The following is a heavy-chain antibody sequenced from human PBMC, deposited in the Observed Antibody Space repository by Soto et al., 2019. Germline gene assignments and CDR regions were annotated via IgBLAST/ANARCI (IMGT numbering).Heavy chain of an antibody. J-gene: IGHJ4*02. Sequence: SETLSLTCAVYGGSFSGYYWSWIRQPPGKGLEWIGEINHSGSTNYNPSLKSRVTISVDTSKNQFSLKLSSVTAADTAVYYCARGHLLHLGELSYYFDYWGQGTLVTVSS. CDR3: ARGHLLHLGELSYYFDY. CDR2: INHSGST. CDR1: GGSFSGYY. V-gene: IGHV4-34*01. D-gene: IGHD3-16*02.